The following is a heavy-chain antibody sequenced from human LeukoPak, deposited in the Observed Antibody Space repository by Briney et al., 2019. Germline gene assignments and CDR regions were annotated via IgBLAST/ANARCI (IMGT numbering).Heavy chain of an antibody. CDR1: GFTFSTYA. CDR2: ICGSDGST. D-gene: IGHD2-15*01. J-gene: IGHJ4*02. Sequence: PGGSLRLSCAASGFTFSTYAMNWVRQAPGKGLEWVSVICGSDGSTYYADSVKGRFTISRDNSKNTLYLQMNSLRAEDTAVYYCARSRGSSCYSPRDDWGQGTLVTVSS. V-gene: IGHV3-23*01. CDR3: ARSRGSSCYSPRDD.